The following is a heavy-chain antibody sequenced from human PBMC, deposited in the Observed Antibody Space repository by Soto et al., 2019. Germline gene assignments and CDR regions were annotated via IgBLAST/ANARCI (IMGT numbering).Heavy chain of an antibody. J-gene: IGHJ6*02. V-gene: IGHV4-34*01. CDR1: SASLGDLY. CDR3: ARDQATYYDFWSGYYSPYYGMDV. CDR2: VHPSGSN. Sequence: SETLSLTCAVFSASLGDLYWAWIRQSTDKGLAWVGGVHPSGSNDYNPSLKSRFTLPLYTSKNQFSLKVASVTAEDTAFYYCARDQATYYDFWSGYYSPYYGMDVGRQGTTVTVSS. D-gene: IGHD3-3*01.